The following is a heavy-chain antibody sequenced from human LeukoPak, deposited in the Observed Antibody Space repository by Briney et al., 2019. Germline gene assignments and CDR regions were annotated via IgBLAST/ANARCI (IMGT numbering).Heavy chain of an antibody. CDR2: INPSGGST. Sequence: ASAKVSCKASGYTFTSYYMHWVRQAPGQGLEWMGIINPSGGSTSYAQKFQGRVTMTRDTSTSTVYMELSSLRSEDTAVYYCARDRPDYGSGSPTIGFDYWGQGTLVTVSS. J-gene: IGHJ4*02. CDR1: GYTFTSYY. D-gene: IGHD3-10*01. CDR3: ARDRPDYGSGSPTIGFDY. V-gene: IGHV1-46*01.